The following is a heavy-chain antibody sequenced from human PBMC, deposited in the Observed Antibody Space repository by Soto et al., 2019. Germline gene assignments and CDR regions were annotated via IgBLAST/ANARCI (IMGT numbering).Heavy chain of an antibody. V-gene: IGHV4-59*01. CDR1: GASISTYY. CDR2: IYYSGST. Sequence: SETLSLTCTVSGASISTYYWSWIRQPPGKGLEWIGYIYYSGSTNYNPSLKSRVTISVDTSKNQFSLKLSSVTAADTAVYYCASGGSPSRLRYFDWLPNGFDYWGQGTLVTVSS. D-gene: IGHD3-9*01. CDR3: ASGGSPSRLRYFDWLPNGFDY. J-gene: IGHJ4*02.